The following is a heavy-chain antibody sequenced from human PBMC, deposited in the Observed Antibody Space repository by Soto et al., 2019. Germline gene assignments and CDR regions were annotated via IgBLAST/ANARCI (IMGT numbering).Heavy chain of an antibody. J-gene: IGHJ6*02. V-gene: IGHV4-39*01. D-gene: IGHD5-12*01. CDR1: GGSISSSSYY. CDR3: ARPGYVSYYYYGMDV. CDR2: IYCSGST. Sequence: SETLSLSCTVSGGSISSSSYYWGWIRQPPGKGLEWIGSIYCSGSTYYNPSLKSRVTISVDTSKNQFSLKLSSVTAADTAVYYCARPGYVSYYYYGMDVWGQGTTVTVSS.